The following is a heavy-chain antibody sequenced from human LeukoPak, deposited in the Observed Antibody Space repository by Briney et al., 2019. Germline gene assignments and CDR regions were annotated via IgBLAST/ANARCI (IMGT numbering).Heavy chain of an antibody. CDR3: ARTTVVTRDFDY. Sequence: ASVKVSCKASVGTFSSYAISWVRQAPGQGLEWMGGIIPIFGTANYAQKFQGRVTITADESTSTAYMELSSLRSEDTAVYYCARTTVVTRDFDYWGQGTLVTVSS. CDR2: IIPIFGTA. D-gene: IGHD4-23*01. J-gene: IGHJ4*02. V-gene: IGHV1-69*13. CDR1: VGTFSSYA.